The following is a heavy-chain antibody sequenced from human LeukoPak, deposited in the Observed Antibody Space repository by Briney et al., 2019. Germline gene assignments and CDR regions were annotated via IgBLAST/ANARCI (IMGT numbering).Heavy chain of an antibody. V-gene: IGHV1-18*01. J-gene: IGHJ4*02. CDR3: ARVPDSSGLYYFDY. CDR2: ISAYNGNT. CDR1: GYTFTSYG. D-gene: IGHD6-19*01. Sequence: AASVKVSCKASGYTFTSYGISRVRQAPGQGLEWMGWISAYNGNTNYAQKLQGRVTMTTDTSTSTAYMELRSLRSDDTAVYYCARVPDSSGLYYFDYWGQGTLVTVSS.